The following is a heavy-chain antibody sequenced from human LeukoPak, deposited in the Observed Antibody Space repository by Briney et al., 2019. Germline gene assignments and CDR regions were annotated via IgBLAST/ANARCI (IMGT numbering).Heavy chain of an antibody. CDR1: GGSISSSGYY. CDR3: AIYSGTFYLQFDY. D-gene: IGHD1-26*01. CDR2: ISYSGST. V-gene: IGHV4-39*01. J-gene: IGHJ4*02. Sequence: SETLSLTCTVSGGSISSSGYYWGWIRQPPGKGLEWIGSISYSGSTYHNPSLKSRVTISVDTSKNRFSLKLISVTAADTAVYYCAIYSGTFYLQFDYWGQGTLVTVSS.